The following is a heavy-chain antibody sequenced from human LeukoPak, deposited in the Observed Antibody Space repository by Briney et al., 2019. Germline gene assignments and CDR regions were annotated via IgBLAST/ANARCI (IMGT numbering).Heavy chain of an antibody. D-gene: IGHD5-12*01. Sequence: GGSLRLSCAASGFTFSSYAFQWVRQAPGEGLEWVAVISYEGSNKYYADSVKGRFTISRDDSKNTVYLQMNSLRAEDTAVYYCARDQLAFSGYDTLFDYWGQGTLVTVSS. V-gene: IGHV3-30*04. J-gene: IGHJ4*02. CDR2: ISYEGSNK. CDR3: ARDQLAFSGYDTLFDY. CDR1: GFTFSSYA.